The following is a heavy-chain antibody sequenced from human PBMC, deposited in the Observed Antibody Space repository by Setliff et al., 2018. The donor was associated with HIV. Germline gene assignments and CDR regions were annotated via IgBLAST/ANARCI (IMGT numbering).Heavy chain of an antibody. J-gene: IGHJ5*02. V-gene: IGHV4-4*07. CDR1: GGSFGVYR. CDR3: ARDLHSSGLGSYGP. Sequence: SETLSLTCTLSGGSFGVYRWSWIRQSAGRGLEWIGRIDSSGTTDYKPSPKGRVAISVDTSRNQFSRRVTSVTAADTAVYFCARDLHSSGLGSYGPWGPGILVTVSS. CDR2: IDSSGTT. D-gene: IGHD3-10*01.